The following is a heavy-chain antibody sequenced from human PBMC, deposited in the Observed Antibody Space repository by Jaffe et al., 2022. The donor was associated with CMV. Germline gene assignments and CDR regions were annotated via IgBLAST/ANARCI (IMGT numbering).Heavy chain of an antibody. V-gene: IGHV3-48*03. D-gene: IGHD4-17*01. Sequence: EVQLVESGGGLVQPGGSLRLSCAASGFTFSSYEMNWVRQAPGKGLEWVSYISSSGSTIYYADSVKGRFTISRDNAKNSLYLQMNSLRAEDTAVYYCARGPDYGELYYYYYMDVWGKGTTVTVSS. CDR3: ARGPDYGELYYYYYMDV. J-gene: IGHJ6*03. CDR1: GFTFSSYE. CDR2: ISSSGSTI.